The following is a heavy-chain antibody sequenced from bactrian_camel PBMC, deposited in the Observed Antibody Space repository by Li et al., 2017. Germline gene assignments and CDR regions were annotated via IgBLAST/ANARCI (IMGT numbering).Heavy chain of an antibody. D-gene: IGHD8*01. J-gene: IGHJ6*01. CDR3: VKALSPSGSNWRDFAY. Sequence: HVQLVESGGGSAQPGGSLRLSCAASGFTFNNYWMHWVRQAPGNGLEWVGSIEGDSSRIASSTSVKGRFTISRDNAVDTLYLQLSSLKSEDTALYYCVKALSPSGSNWRDFAYWGQGTQVTVS. V-gene: IGHV3S1*01. CDR2: IEGDSSRI. CDR1: GFTFNNYW.